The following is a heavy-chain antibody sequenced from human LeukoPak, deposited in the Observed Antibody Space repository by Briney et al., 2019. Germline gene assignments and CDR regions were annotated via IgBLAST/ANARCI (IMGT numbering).Heavy chain of an antibody. J-gene: IGHJ4*02. CDR2: VDPEDDKT. D-gene: IGHD1-1*01. CDR1: GYTFIDYF. CDR3: ATVPTHGY. V-gene: IGHV1-69-2*01. Sequence: GASVKISCKASGYTFIDYFINWVQQAPGKGLEWMGRVDPEDDKTIYAEKFQGRVTITADTSIDTAYMELSSLRFEDTAMYYCATVPTHGYWGRGTLVTVSS.